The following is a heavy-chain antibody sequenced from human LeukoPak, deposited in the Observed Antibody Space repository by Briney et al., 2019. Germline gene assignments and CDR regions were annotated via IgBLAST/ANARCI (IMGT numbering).Heavy chain of an antibody. D-gene: IGHD3-22*01. CDR3: AAGPDYYDSSLDAFDI. Sequence: SVKVSWKASGFTFTSSAMQWVRQARGQRLEWIGWIVVGSGNTNYAQKFQERVTITRDMSTSTAYMELSSLRSEDTAVYYCAAGPDYYDSSLDAFDIWGQGTMVTVSS. CDR2: IVVGSGNT. V-gene: IGHV1-58*02. J-gene: IGHJ3*02. CDR1: GFTFTSSA.